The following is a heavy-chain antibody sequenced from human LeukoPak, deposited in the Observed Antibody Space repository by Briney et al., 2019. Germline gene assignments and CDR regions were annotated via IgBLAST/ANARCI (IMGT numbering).Heavy chain of an antibody. CDR3: ARARDYGDSRSAFDI. CDR2: IIPIFGTA. D-gene: IGHD4-17*01. V-gene: IGHV1-69*06. Sequence: GASVKVSCKASGGTFSSYAISWVRQAPGQGLEWMGGIIPIFGTANYAQKFQGRVTITADKSTSTAYMELSSLRSEDTAVYYCARARDYGDSRSAFDIWGQGTMVTVSS. CDR1: GGTFSSYA. J-gene: IGHJ3*02.